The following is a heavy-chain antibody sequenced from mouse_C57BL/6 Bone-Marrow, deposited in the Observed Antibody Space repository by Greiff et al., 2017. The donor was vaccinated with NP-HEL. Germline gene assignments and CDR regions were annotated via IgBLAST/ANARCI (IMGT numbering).Heavy chain of an antibody. CDR3: ARGVTTVVSYYFDY. J-gene: IGHJ2*01. CDR2: IYPSDSET. CDR1: GYTFTSYW. Sequence: QVQLQQPGAELVRPGSSVTLSCKASGYTFTSYWMDWVKQRPGQGLEWIGNIYPSDSETPYNQQFNDKATLTVDKSSSTAYMQLSSLTSEDSAVYYCARGVTTVVSYYFDYWGQGTTLTVSS. V-gene: IGHV1-61*01. D-gene: IGHD1-1*01.